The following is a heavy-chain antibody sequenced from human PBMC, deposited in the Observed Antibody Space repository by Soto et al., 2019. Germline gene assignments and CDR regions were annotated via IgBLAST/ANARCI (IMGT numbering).Heavy chain of an antibody. CDR3: ARGDDYCSGGSCYLNY. V-gene: IGHV3-30-3*01. D-gene: IGHD2-15*01. J-gene: IGHJ4*02. Sequence: QVQLVESGGGVVQPGRSLRLSCAACGFTFSSYAMHWVRQAPGKGLEWVAVISYDGSNKYYADSVKGRFTISRDNSKNTLYLQMNSLRAEETAVYYCARGDDYCSGGSCYLNYWGQGTLVTVSS. CDR1: GFTFSSYA. CDR2: ISYDGSNK.